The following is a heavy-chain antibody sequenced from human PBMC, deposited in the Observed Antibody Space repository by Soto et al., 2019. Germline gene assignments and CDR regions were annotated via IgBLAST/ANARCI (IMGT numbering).Heavy chain of an antibody. V-gene: IGHV1-2*04. J-gene: IGHJ6*02. CDR1: GYTFTGYY. Sequence: QVQLVQSGAEVKKPGASVKVSCKASGYTFTGYYMHWVRQAPGQGLEWMGWINPNSGGTNYAQKCQGWVTMTRDTSISTAYMELSRLRSDDTAVYYCARGGEHCSSTSCYRRLLYYYYGMDVWGQGTTVTVSS. CDR3: ARGGEHCSSTSCYRRLLYYYYGMDV. CDR2: INPNSGGT. D-gene: IGHD2-2*01.